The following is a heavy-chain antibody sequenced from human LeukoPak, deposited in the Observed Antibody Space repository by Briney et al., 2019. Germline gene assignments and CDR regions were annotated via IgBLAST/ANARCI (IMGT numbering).Heavy chain of an antibody. J-gene: IGHJ4*02. CDR2: INSDGSST. CDR3: VVVTIDY. D-gene: IGHD4-23*01. Sequence: GGSLRLSCAASGFTFSGYWMHWVRQAPGKGLVWVSRINSDGSSTGYADPVKGRFTISRDNAKNTLYLQMNSLRAEDTAVYYCVVVTIDYWGQGTLVTVSS. CDR1: GFTFSGYW. V-gene: IGHV3-74*01.